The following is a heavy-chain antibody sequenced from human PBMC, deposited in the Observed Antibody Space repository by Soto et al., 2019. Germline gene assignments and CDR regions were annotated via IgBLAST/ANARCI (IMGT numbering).Heavy chain of an antibody. J-gene: IGHJ5*02. V-gene: IGHV3-11*01. CDR3: AREMVKEYRGYDFS. CDR2: ISSSGSTI. Sequence: GGSLRLSYAASGFTFSDYYMSWIRQAPGKGLEWVSYISSSGSTIYYADSVKGRFTISRDNAKNSLYLQMNSLRAEDTAVYYCAREMVKEYRGYDFSWGQGTLVTVSS. D-gene: IGHD5-12*01. CDR1: GFTFSDYY.